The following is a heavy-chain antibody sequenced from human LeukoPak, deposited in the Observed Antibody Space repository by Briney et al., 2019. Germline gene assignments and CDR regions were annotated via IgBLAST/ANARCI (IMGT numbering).Heavy chain of an antibody. J-gene: IGHJ4*02. D-gene: IGHD7-27*01. CDR1: GYSFTSYY. CDR2: INPSGSST. CDR3: ARVSLGRDYFDY. V-gene: IGHV1-46*01. Sequence: ASVKVSCKASGYSFTSYYMHWVRQAPGQGLEWMVIINPSGSSTTYAQKFQVRVTMTRDTSTSTVYMELSSLRSEDTAVYYCARVSLGRDYFDYWGQGTLVTVSS.